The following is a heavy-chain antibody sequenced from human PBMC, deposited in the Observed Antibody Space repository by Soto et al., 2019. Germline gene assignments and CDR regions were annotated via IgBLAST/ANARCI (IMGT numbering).Heavy chain of an antibody. CDR3: ARDHGNWFGP. J-gene: IGHJ5*02. V-gene: IGHV3-11*01. CDR2: ISGSGRTI. Sequence: QVQLVESGGGLVKPGSSLRLSCTASGFSFGDYYMSWIRQAPGKGLEWISYISGSGRTIDFADSVKGRFTISRDNANKSTYLPLNSLRAEDTAIYYCARDHGNWFGPWGQGTLVTVAS. CDR1: GFSFGDYY.